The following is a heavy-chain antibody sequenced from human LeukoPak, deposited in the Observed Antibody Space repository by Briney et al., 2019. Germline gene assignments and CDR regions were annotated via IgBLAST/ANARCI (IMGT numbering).Heavy chain of an antibody. V-gene: IGHV3-30-3*01. CDR1: GLTFSTYW. J-gene: IGHJ3*02. CDR2: ISYDGSNK. Sequence: GGSLRLSCAASGLTFSTYWMSWVRQAPGKGLEWVAVISYDGSNKYYADSVKGRFTISRDNSKNTLYLQMNSLRAEDTAVYYCAREGVAVAGPDAFDIWGQGTMVTVSS. D-gene: IGHD6-19*01. CDR3: AREGVAVAGPDAFDI.